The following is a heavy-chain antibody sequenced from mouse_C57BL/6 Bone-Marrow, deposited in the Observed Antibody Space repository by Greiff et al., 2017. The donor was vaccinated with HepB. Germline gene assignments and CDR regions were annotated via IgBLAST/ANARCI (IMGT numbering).Heavy chain of an antibody. J-gene: IGHJ4*01. Sequence: VQLQQSGPELVKPGASVKISCKASGYTITDYYMNWVKQSHGKSLEWIGNINPNNGGTSYNQKFKGKATLNVDKSYSTAYMRLRSRTSEDYSVYYCARDGFYDGYYDAMDFWGQGTSVTVSS. CDR3: ARDGFYDGYYDAMDF. CDR2: INPNNGGT. CDR1: GYTITDYY. D-gene: IGHD2-3*01. V-gene: IGHV1-26*01.